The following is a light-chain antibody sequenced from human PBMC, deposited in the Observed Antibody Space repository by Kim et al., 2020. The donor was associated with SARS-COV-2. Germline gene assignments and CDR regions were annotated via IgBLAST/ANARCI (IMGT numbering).Light chain of an antibody. V-gene: IGKV1-5*03. CDR3: QQYNSYSLT. J-gene: IGKJ1*01. Sequence: ASVGDRVTITCRASQSINKWLAWYQQKPGKVPQLLIYKASTLQSGVPSRFSGSGSETEFTLTISSLQPDDVANYYCQQYNSYSLTFGQGTKVDIK. CDR1: QSINKW. CDR2: KAS.